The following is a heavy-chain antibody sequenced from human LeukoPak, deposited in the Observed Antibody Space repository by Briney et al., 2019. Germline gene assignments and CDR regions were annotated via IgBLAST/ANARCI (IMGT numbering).Heavy chain of an antibody. CDR2: ISSSGSTI. D-gene: IGHD4-11*01. CDR3: ARALSTYSNYVGIGY. CDR1: GFTFSDYY. V-gene: IGHV3-11*01. J-gene: IGHJ4*02. Sequence: PGGSLRLSCAASGFTFSDYYMSWIRQAPGKGLEWVSYISSSGSTIYYADSVKGRFTISRDNAKNSLYLQMNSLRAEDTAVYYRARALSTYSNYVGIGYWGQGTLVTVSS.